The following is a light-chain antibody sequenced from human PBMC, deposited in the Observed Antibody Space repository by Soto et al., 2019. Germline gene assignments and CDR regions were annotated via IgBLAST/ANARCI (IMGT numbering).Light chain of an antibody. CDR1: QRISSN. Sequence: DIPMTQSPSSLSASVGDRVTITCRASQRISSNLNWYQQKQGKAPKLLISAASSLQSGVPSRFSGSGSGTDFTLTISSLQREDFATYYCQQSYSTPNNFGQGTRLEVK. J-gene: IGKJ5*01. CDR2: AAS. V-gene: IGKV1-39*01. CDR3: QQSYSTPNN.